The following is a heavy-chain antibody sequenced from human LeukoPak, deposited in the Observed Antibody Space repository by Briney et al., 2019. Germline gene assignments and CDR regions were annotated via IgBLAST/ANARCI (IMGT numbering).Heavy chain of an antibody. CDR2: TSSDERNK. D-gene: IGHD1-26*01. J-gene: IGHJ4*02. CDR3: ARDILGNRGTYDFGY. V-gene: IGHV3-30*04. CDR1: GFTFSNYP. Sequence: PGGSLRLSCAASGFTFSNYPMHWVRQAPGKGLEWVAVTSSDERNKHYSGSVKGRFTISRDNSKSTLYLQMSSLRPEDTALYYCARDILGNRGTYDFGYWGQGTLVTVSS.